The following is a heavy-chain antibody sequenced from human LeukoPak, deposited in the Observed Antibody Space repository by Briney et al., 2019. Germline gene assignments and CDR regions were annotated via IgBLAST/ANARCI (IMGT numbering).Heavy chain of an antibody. V-gene: IGHV3-21*01. CDR2: ISSSSSYI. CDR3: ARDSAYHGHDY. J-gene: IGHJ4*02. Sequence: PGGSLSLSCAASGFAFSSYSMNWVRQAPGKGLEWVSSISSSSSYIYYADSVKGRFTISRDNAKNSLYLQMNSLRAEDTAVYYCARDSAYHGHDYWGQGTLVTVSS. CDR1: GFAFSSYS. D-gene: IGHD2-2*01.